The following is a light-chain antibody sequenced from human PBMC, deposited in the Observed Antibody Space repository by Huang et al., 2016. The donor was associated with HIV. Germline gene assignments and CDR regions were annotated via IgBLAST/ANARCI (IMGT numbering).Light chain of an antibody. CDR2: GAS. CDR3: QQYGDSPPYT. CDR1: QTISSNY. J-gene: IGKJ2*01. Sequence: EIVLTQSPGTLSLSPGESATLSCRASQTISSNYLAWYQQKPGQAPRLLIYGASSRATGVPDRFSGSGSGTDFTLTINRLEPEDFAVYYCQQYGDSPPYTFGQGTKLEI. V-gene: IGKV3-20*01.